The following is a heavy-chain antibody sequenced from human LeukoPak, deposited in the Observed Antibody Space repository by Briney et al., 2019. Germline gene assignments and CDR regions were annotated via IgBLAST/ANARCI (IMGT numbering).Heavy chain of an antibody. CDR2: INCDGSST. CDR3: ARGGAPVVPAAMDFYY. D-gene: IGHD2-2*01. Sequence: GGSLRLSYAASGFTFSSYWMHWVRQAPGKGLVWVSRINCDGSSTSYADSVKGRFTISRDNAKNTLYLQMNSLRAEDTAVYYCARGGAPVVPAAMDFYYWGQGTLVTVSS. V-gene: IGHV3-74*01. J-gene: IGHJ4*02. CDR1: GFTFSSYW.